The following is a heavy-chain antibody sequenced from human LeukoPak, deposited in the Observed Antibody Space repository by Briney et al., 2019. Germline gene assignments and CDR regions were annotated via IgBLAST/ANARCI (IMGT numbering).Heavy chain of an antibody. V-gene: IGHV4-39*01. Sequence: SETLSLTCTVSGDSFTNNNYYWGWIRQPPGKGLEWIVSIFYSGSIYYNPSLKILVTISVDTSKNQFSLKLSSVTAADTAVFYCARHRGYYDSSGDGYYFDYWGQGNLVTVSS. CDR2: IFYSGSI. D-gene: IGHD3-22*01. CDR3: ARHRGYYDSSGDGYYFDY. J-gene: IGHJ4*02. CDR1: GDSFTNNNYY.